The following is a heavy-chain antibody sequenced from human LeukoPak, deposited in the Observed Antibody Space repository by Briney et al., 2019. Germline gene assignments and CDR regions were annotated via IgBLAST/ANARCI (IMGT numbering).Heavy chain of an antibody. V-gene: IGHV4-34*01. CDR1: GGSFSGYY. J-gene: IGHJ4*02. CDR2: INHSGST. CDR3: VTYYFDSSGPKKNY. D-gene: IGHD3-22*01. Sequence: SETLSLTCAVYGGSFSGYYWSWLRQPPGKGLEWIGEINHSGSTNYNPSLKSRVTISVGTSKKQFSLKLGSVTAADTAVYYCVTYYFDSSGPKKNYWGQGTLVTVSS.